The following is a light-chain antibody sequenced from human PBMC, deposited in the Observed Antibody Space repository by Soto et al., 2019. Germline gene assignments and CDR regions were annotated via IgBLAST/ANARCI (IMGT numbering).Light chain of an antibody. CDR3: CSYAGSYTWV. Sequence: QSVLTQHRSVSGSPGQSVTISCTGTSSDVGDYNYVSWYQQHPGKAPKLMIYAVSKRPSGVPDRFSGSKSGNTASLTISGLQAEDEADYFCCSYAGSYTWVFGGGTKLTVL. CDR1: SSDVGDYNY. V-gene: IGLV2-11*01. J-gene: IGLJ3*02. CDR2: AVS.